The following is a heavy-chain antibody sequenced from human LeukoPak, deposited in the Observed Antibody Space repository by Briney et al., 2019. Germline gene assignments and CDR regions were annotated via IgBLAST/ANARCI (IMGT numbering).Heavy chain of an antibody. D-gene: IGHD3-16*02. CDR3: ARDMIEIMITFGGVIRPVWFDP. Sequence: ASVKVSCKASGYTFTSYGISWVRQAPGQGPEWMGWISAYNGNTNYAQKLQGRVTMTTDTSTSTAYMELRSLRSDDTAVYYCARDMIEIMITFGGVIRPVWFDPWGQGTLVTVSS. V-gene: IGHV1-18*01. CDR1: GYTFTSYG. J-gene: IGHJ5*02. CDR2: ISAYNGNT.